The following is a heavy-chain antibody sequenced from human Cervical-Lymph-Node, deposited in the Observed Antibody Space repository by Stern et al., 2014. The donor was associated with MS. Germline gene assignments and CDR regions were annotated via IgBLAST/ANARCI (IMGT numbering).Heavy chain of an antibody. J-gene: IGHJ5*02. Sequence: QVQLVQSGAEVKKPGSSVNVSCTASGGTFSTYGFSWVRQAPGQGLEWMGGIIPVFGTPKYAKKFQGRPTFTWDESPGTVYMELSSLRSEDTAVFYCARDHYIDLGGTWFDHWGQGTLVTVSS. D-gene: IGHD1-26*01. CDR3: ARDHYIDLGGTWFDH. CDR2: IIPVFGTP. CDR1: GGTFSTYG. V-gene: IGHV1-69*01.